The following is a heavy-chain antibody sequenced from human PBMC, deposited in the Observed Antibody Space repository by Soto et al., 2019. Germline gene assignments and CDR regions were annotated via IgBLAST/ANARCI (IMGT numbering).Heavy chain of an antibody. CDR3: ARGRADSPVAGTDSYYGMDV. J-gene: IGHJ6*02. Sequence: QVQLVQSGAEVKKPGSSVKVSCKASGGTFSSYAISWVRQAPGQGLEWMGGIIPIFGTANYAQKFQGRVTITADQSTSTAYMELSSLRSEDTAVHYWARGRADSPVAGTDSYYGMDVWGQGTTVTVSS. V-gene: IGHV1-69*01. CDR1: GGTFSSYA. CDR2: IIPIFGTA. D-gene: IGHD6-19*01.